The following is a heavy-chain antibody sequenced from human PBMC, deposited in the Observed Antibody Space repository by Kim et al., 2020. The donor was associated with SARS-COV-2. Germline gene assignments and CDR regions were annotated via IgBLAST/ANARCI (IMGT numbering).Heavy chain of an antibody. CDR1: GFTFKNYA. D-gene: IGHD1-1*01. Sequence: GGSLRLSCAASGFTFKNYAMTWVRQAPGKGLEWVSAMTSSSARTFYADSVKGRFTISRDDSKNTLYLHMNSLRGEDTALYYCAKPRVVYWGPGTLVTVSS. J-gene: IGHJ4*02. CDR3: AKPRVVY. CDR2: MTSSSART. V-gene: IGHV3-23*01.